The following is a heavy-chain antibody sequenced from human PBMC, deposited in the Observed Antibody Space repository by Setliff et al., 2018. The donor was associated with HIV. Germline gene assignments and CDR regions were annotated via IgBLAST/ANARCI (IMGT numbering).Heavy chain of an antibody. Sequence: SVKVSCKTSRRTFSEDAINWVRQAPGGGLEWVGGIIHILGTADYAEKSQGRVTITADEPRSTVYLEVSNLRSEDTAVYYCAKAVRGYGSTYYNYYYMDVWGKGTTVTVS. J-gene: IGHJ6*03. CDR3: AKAVRGYGSTYYNYYYMDV. V-gene: IGHV1-69*13. D-gene: IGHD3-10*01. CDR1: RRTFSEDA. CDR2: IIHILGTA.